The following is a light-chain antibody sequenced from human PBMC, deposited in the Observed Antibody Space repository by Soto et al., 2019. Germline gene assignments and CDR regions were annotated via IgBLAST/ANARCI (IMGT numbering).Light chain of an antibody. CDR3: QQAASFPIT. Sequence: DIPMTQSPSTLSASVGDRVTITCRASQSISSYLNWYQQKPGKAPKLLIYAASSLQSGVPSRFSGSGSGTDFTLTISNLQPEDFATYYCQQAASFPITFGQGTRLEIK. J-gene: IGKJ5*01. CDR1: QSISSY. CDR2: AAS. V-gene: IGKV1-39*01.